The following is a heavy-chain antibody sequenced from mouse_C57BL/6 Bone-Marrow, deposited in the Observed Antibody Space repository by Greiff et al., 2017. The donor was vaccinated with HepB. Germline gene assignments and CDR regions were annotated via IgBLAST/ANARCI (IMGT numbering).Heavy chain of an antibody. CDR1: GFSLTSYG. CDR2: IWSGGST. Sequence: VQLQQSGPGLVQPSQSLSITCTVSGFSLTSYGVHWVRQSPGKGLEWLGVIWSGGSTDYNAAFISRLSISKDNPKSQVFFKMNSLQADDTAIYYCARGGTMITRDYFDYWGQGTTLTVSS. J-gene: IGHJ2*01. D-gene: IGHD2-4*01. V-gene: IGHV2-2*01. CDR3: ARGGTMITRDYFDY.